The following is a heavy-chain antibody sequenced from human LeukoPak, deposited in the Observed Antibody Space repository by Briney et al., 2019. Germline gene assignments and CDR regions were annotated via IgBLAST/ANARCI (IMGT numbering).Heavy chain of an antibody. CDR3: VRGGYSSFDY. D-gene: IGHD3-10*01. CDR1: GFTFSNYA. J-gene: IGHJ4*02. CDR2: IKQDGSQK. Sequence: GGSLRLSCAASGFTFSNYAMSWVRQAPGKGLEWVANIKQDGSQKHYVDSVKGRFTISRDNSKNLLYLQMNSLGAEDTAVYYCVRGGYSSFDYWGQGTLVTVSS. V-gene: IGHV3-7*01.